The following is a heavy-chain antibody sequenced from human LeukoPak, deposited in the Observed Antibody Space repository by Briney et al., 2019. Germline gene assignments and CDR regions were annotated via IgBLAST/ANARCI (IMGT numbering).Heavy chain of an antibody. V-gene: IGHV1-2*04. CDR2: INPNSGGT. J-gene: IGHJ6*02. Sequence: ASVKVSCKASGYTFTGYYMHWVRQAPGQGLEWMGWINPNSGGTNYAQKFQGWVTMTRDTSISTAYMELSRLRSDDTAVYYCARDRGGGCYGMDVWGQGTTVTVSS. CDR3: ARDRGGGCYGMDV. CDR1: GYTFTGYY. D-gene: IGHD2-15*01.